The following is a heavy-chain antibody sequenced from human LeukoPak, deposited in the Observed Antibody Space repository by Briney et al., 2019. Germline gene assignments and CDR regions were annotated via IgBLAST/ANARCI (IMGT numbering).Heavy chain of an antibody. V-gene: IGHV3-11*01. J-gene: IGHJ1*01. CDR2: ISSSGTTI. CDR1: GFTFSDYY. D-gene: IGHD4-17*01. CDR3: ARGRRRATVTTSGEGAEYFQH. Sequence: GGSLRLSCAASGFTFSDYYMSWIRQAPGKGLEWVSYISSSGTTIYYADSVKGRFTISRDNAKNSLYLQMNSLRAEDTAVYYCARGRRRATVTTSGEGAEYFQHWGQGTLVTVSS.